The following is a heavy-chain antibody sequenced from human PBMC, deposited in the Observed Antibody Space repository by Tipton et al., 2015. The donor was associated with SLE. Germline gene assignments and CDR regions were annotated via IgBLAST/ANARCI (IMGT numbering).Heavy chain of an antibody. CDR3: DF. CDR2: INPNDGTT. D-gene: IGHD2/OR15-2a*01. V-gene: IGHV1-8*01. CDR1: GDTFSIHE. J-gene: IGHJ3*01. Sequence: QSGPEVKKPGASVKVSCKASGDTFSIHEISWVRQASGQGLEWMGWINPNDGTTGYTHNFQGRVAMTSDTSISTVYFCATFRTIFEGVGHAFDFWGQGTLVTVSS.